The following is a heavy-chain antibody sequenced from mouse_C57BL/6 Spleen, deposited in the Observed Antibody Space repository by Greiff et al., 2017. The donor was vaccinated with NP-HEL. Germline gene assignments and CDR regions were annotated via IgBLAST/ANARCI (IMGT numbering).Heavy chain of an antibody. CDR1: GYTFTDYY. J-gene: IGHJ2*01. CDR2: INPNNGGT. D-gene: IGHD1-1*01. CDR3: ARSDYYGSSSDY. Sequence: VQLQQSGPELVKPGASVKISCKASGYTFTDYYMNWVKQSHGKSLEWIGDINPNNGGTSYIQKFKGKATLTVDKSSSTAYMELRSLTSEDSAVYYCARSDYYGSSSDYWGQGTTLTVSS. V-gene: IGHV1-26*01.